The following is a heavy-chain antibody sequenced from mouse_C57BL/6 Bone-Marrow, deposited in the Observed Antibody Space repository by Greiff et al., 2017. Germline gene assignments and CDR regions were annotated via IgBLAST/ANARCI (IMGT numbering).Heavy chain of an antibody. CDR1: GFNIKNTY. Sequence: EVQLQQSVAELVRPGASVKLSCTASGFNIKNTYMHWVKQRPEQGLEWIGRIGPASGNTKYAPKFQGKATRNADTSSNTAYLPISSLTSEDTTIYYCARSFYDGGYFDVWGTGTTVTVSS. CDR3: ARSFYDGGYFDV. D-gene: IGHD2-1*01. V-gene: IGHV14-3*01. CDR2: IGPASGNT. J-gene: IGHJ1*03.